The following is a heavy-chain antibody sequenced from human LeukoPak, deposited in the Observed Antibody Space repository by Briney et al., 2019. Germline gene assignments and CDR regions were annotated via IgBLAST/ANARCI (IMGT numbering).Heavy chain of an antibody. CDR1: GFTFSSYA. CDR2: ISGSGGST. Sequence: GGSLRLSCAASGFTFSSYAMSWVRQAPGKGLEWVSAISGSGGSTYYADSVKGRFTISRDNSKNTPYLQMNSLRAEDTAVYYCAKDLVVFGIQLWLDYWGQGTLVTVSS. D-gene: IGHD5-18*01. J-gene: IGHJ4*02. CDR3: AKDLVVFGIQLWLDY. V-gene: IGHV3-23*01.